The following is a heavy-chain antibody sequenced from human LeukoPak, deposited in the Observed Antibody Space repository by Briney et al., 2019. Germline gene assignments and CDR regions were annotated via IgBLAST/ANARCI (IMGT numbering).Heavy chain of an antibody. Sequence: PGGSLRLSCAASGFTFSSYAMGWVRQAPGKGLEWVSAISGSGGSTYYADSVKGRFTISRDNSKNTLYLQMNSLRAENTAVYYCAKDLPRGYYDSSGYYYGYWGQGTLVTVSS. V-gene: IGHV3-23*01. CDR1: GFTFSSYA. CDR3: AKDLPRGYYDSSGYYYGY. D-gene: IGHD3-22*01. J-gene: IGHJ4*02. CDR2: ISGSGGST.